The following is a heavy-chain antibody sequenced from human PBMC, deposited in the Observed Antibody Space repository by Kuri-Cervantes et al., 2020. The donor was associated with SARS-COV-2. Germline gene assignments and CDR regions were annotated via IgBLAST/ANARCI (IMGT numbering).Heavy chain of an antibody. J-gene: IGHJ5*02. CDR3: ARDFWSGYYWGNWFDP. CDR1: GFTVSSNY. CDR2: IYSGGST. Sequence: GESLKISCAASGFTVSSNYMSWVRQAPGKGLEWVSVIYSGGSTYYADSVKGRFTISRDNSKNTLYLQMNSLRAEDTAVYYCARDFWSGYYWGNWFDPWGQGTLVTVSS. D-gene: IGHD3-3*01. V-gene: IGHV3-53*01.